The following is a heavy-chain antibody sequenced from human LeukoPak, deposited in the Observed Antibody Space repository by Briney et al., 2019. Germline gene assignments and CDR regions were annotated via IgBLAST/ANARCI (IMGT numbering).Heavy chain of an antibody. D-gene: IGHD4-11*01. J-gene: IGHJ4*02. CDR3: ARAEWDDYRQYYFDY. V-gene: IGHV1-8*03. Sequence: GASVKVSCKASGYTFTTYDINWVRQAPGQGLEWMGWMDPNNGNTVYAHKFQGRVTITRNTSISTAYTELSSLRSEDTAVYYCARAEWDDYRQYYFDYWGQGTLVTVSS. CDR2: MDPNNGNT. CDR1: GYTFTTYD.